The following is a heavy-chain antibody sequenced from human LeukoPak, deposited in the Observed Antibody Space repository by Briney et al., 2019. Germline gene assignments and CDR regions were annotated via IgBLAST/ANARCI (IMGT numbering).Heavy chain of an antibody. CDR1: GGSISSYY. CDR3: ARDRFGDYMDV. Sequence: SETLSLTCTVFGGSISSYYWSWIRQPPGKGLEWIGYIYYSGSTNYNPSLKSRVTISVDTSKNQFSLKLSSVTAADTAVYYCARDRFGDYMDVWGKGTTVTVSS. V-gene: IGHV4-59*01. J-gene: IGHJ6*03. D-gene: IGHD3-16*01. CDR2: IYYSGST.